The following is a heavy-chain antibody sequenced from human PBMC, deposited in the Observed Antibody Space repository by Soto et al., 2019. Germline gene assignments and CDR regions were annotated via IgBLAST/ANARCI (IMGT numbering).Heavy chain of an antibody. CDR2: INPNSGDT. CDR1: GGTFSSYA. J-gene: IGHJ5*02. Sequence: QVQLVQSGAEVKKPGSSVKVSCKASGGTFSSYAISWVRQAPGQGLEWMGWINPNSGDTNYPQKFQGRVIMTRVTSISTAYMELSSLRSDDTAVYYCARDPLQQRWFDPWGQGTLVTVSS. D-gene: IGHD6-13*01. CDR3: ARDPLQQRWFDP. V-gene: IGHV1-2*02.